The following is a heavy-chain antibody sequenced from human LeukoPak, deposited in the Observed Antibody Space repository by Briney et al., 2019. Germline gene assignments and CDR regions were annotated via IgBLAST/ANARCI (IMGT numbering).Heavy chain of an antibody. V-gene: IGHV3-23*01. CDR1: GFTFSSYA. D-gene: IGHD6-19*01. Sequence: GGPLRLSCAASGFTFSSYAMNWVRQAPGKGLEWVSAISGRAGSTSYADSVKGRFTISRDNSKNTLYLQMNSLRAEDTAVYYCAKDGVAGKIMYYFDYWGQGTLVTVSS. CDR3: AKDGVAGKIMYYFDY. CDR2: ISGRAGST. J-gene: IGHJ4*02.